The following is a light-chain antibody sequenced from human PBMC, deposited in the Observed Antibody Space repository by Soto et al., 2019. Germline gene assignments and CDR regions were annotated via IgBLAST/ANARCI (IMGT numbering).Light chain of an antibody. Sequence: IVLTQSPGTLSLSPGERATLSCRASQSVSSSYLAWYQQKPGQAPRLLIYGASSRATGIPDRFSGSGSGTDFTLTISRLEPEDFEVYYCQQYASSLSLTFGGGTKV. CDR1: QSVSSSY. CDR3: QQYASSLSLT. J-gene: IGKJ4*01. CDR2: GAS. V-gene: IGKV3-20*01.